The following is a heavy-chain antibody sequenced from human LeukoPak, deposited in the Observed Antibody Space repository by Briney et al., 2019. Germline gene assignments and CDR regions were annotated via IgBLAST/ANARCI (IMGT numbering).Heavy chain of an antibody. J-gene: IGHJ4*02. CDR3: ARDNHYDFWSGTFDY. CDR1: GLTFNIFE. CDR2: FSSSSSTI. D-gene: IGHD3-3*01. Sequence: GGSLRLSWAALGLTFNIFEMHWVGQAPGKGRGWVSYFSSSSSTIYYADSVKGRFTISRDNAKNSLYLQMNSLRDEDTAVYYCARDNHYDFWSGTFDYWGQGTLVTVSS. V-gene: IGHV3-48*02.